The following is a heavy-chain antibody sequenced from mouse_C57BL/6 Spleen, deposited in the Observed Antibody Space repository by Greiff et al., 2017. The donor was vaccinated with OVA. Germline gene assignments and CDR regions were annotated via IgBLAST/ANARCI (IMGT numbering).Heavy chain of an antibody. CDR1: GYTFTSYG. J-gene: IGHJ3*01. Sequence: QVQLQQSGAELARPGASVKLSCKASGYTFTSYGISWVKQRTGQGLEWIGEIYPRSGNTYYNEKFKGKATLTADKSSSTAYMELRSLTSEDSAVYFCARWRDGNYGAYWGQGTLVTVSA. CDR3: ARWRDGNYGAY. CDR2: IYPRSGNT. V-gene: IGHV1-81*01. D-gene: IGHD2-1*01.